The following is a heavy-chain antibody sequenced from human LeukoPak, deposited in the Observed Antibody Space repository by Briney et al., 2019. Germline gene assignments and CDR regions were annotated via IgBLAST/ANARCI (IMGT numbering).Heavy chain of an antibody. CDR3: ARQLETFYMDF. V-gene: IGHV3-7*01. CDR1: GFTFSSYW. Sequence: GGSLRLSCAASGFTFSSYWMSWVRQAPGRGLEWVANIKQDGSEKYYVDSVKGRFTISRDNAKNSLYLQMNSLRDEDTAVYYCARQLETFYMDFWGKGTTVTVSS. J-gene: IGHJ6*03. CDR2: IKQDGSEK. D-gene: IGHD5-24*01.